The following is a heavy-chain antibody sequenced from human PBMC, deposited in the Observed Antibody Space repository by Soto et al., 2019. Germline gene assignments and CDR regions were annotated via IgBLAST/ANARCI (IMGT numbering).Heavy chain of an antibody. CDR3: ANDFGDSAVVTAGGPFDY. CDR1: GFTFSSYA. CDR2: ISGSGGST. J-gene: IGHJ4*02. D-gene: IGHD2-15*01. Sequence: GGSLRLSCAASGFTFSSYAMSWVRQAPGKGLEWVSAISGSGGSTYYADSVKGRFTISRDNSKNTLYLQMNSLRAEETDVYYGANDFGDSAVVTAGGPFDYWGQGTLVTVSS. V-gene: IGHV3-23*01.